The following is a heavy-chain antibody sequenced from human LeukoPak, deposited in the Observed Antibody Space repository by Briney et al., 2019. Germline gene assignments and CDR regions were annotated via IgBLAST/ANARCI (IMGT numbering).Heavy chain of an antibody. CDR3: ATYRQVLLPFES. J-gene: IGHJ4*02. D-gene: IGHD2-8*02. Sequence: GGSLRLSCAASGFTFSTFAMIWVRQPPGKGLEWVSSIFPSGGEIHYADSVRGRFTISRDNSKSTLSLQMNSLRADDTAICYCATYRQVLLPFESWGQGTLVTVSS. CDR1: GFTFSTFA. V-gene: IGHV3-23*01. CDR2: IFPSGGEI.